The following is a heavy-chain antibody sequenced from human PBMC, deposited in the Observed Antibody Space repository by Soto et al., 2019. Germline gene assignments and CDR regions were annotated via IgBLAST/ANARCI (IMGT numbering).Heavy chain of an antibody. D-gene: IGHD3-16*01. CDR3: AQKGDGDRGFKY. CDR2: IYWDDDK. CDR1: GFSLSTSGVG. Sequence: QITLKESGPTLVKPTQTLTLTCTFSGFSLSTSGVGVGWIRQPPGKALEWLALIYWDDDKRYSPSLKSRLTITKDTSKNQVVLTMTNMDPVDTATYYCAQKGDGDRGFKYWGRGTLVTVSS. V-gene: IGHV2-5*02. J-gene: IGHJ4*02.